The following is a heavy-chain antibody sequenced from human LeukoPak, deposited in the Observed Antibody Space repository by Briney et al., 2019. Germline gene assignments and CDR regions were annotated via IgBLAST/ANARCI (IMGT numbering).Heavy chain of an antibody. D-gene: IGHD1-1*01. Sequence: GGSLRLSCAASGFTFSSYAMSWVRQAPGKGLEWVGRIKSKSDGATTDYAAPVQGRFTISRDDSKNTLYLQLNSLKTEDTAVYYCTTDAAGYNYGSLGYWGQGTLVTVSS. CDR2: IKSKSDGATT. CDR3: TTDAAGYNYGSLGY. CDR1: GFTFSSYA. J-gene: IGHJ4*02. V-gene: IGHV3-15*01.